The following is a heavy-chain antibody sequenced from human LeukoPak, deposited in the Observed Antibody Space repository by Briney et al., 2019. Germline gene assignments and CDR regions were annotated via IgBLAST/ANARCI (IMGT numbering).Heavy chain of an antibody. J-gene: IGHJ3*02. D-gene: IGHD6-19*01. CDR2: IYYSGST. CDR1: GGSISSYY. CDR3: ARDVGAVAGGGNDAFDI. V-gene: IGHV4-59*01. Sequence: PSETLSLTCTVSGGSISSYYWSWIRQPPGKGLEWIGYIYYSGSTNYNPSLKSRVTISVDTSKNQFSLKLRSVTAADTAVYYCARDVGAVAGGGNDAFDIWGQGTMVTVSS.